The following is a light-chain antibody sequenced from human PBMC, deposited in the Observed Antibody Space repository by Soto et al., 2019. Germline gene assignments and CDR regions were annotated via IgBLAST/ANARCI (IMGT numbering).Light chain of an antibody. CDR3: QQSYSTPT. J-gene: IGKJ1*01. V-gene: IGKV1-39*01. CDR2: AAS. CDR1: QSITNY. Sequence: IQMAQSPSSLSASVGVRVNITCRASQSITNYLNWDQQKPGKAPKFLIYAASSLQSGVPSRFSGSGSGTDFTLTISSLQPEDFATYYCQQSYSTPTFGQGTKVDI.